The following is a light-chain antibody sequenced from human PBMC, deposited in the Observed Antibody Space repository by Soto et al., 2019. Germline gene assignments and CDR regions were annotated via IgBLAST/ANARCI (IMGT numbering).Light chain of an antibody. CDR1: GSDVGAYNY. Sequence: QSALTQPASVSGSPGQSITISCTGTGSDVGAYNYASWYQQHPGKAPKLMIYDVSNRPSGVSNRFSGSKSGNTASLTISGLQAEDEADYYCSSYASSSIPYVFGTGTKLTVL. CDR2: DVS. V-gene: IGLV2-14*03. J-gene: IGLJ1*01. CDR3: SSYASSSIPYV.